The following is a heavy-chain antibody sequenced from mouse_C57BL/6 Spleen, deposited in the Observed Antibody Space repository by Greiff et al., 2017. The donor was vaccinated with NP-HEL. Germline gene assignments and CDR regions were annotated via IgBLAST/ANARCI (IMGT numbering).Heavy chain of an antibody. CDR2: ISDGGSYT. D-gene: IGHD2-4*01. V-gene: IGHV5-4*03. Sequence: EVKLVESGGGLVKPGGSLKLSCAASGFTFSSYAMSWVRQTPEKRLEWVATISDGGSYTYYPDNVKGRFTISRDNAKNNLYLQMSHLKSEDTAMYYCARRGYDYPWFAYWGQGTLVTVSA. CDR3: ARRGYDYPWFAY. CDR1: GFTFSSYA. J-gene: IGHJ3*01.